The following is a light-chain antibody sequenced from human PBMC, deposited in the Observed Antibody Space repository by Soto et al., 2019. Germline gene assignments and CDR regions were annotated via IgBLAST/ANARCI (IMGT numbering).Light chain of an antibody. CDR1: SNDIGIYNY. CDR2: EVT. CDR3: SSYTISSTWV. Sequence: QSALTQPASVSGSPGQSITISCTGTSNDIGIYNYVSWFQHHPGKAPKLIIYEVTNRPSGVSDRFSGSKSDNTASLTISGLQAEDEADYYCSSYTISSTWVFGGGTKLPVL. J-gene: IGLJ3*02. V-gene: IGLV2-14*01.